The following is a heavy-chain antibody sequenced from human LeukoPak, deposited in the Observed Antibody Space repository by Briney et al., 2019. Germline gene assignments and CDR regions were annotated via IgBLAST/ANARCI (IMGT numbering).Heavy chain of an antibody. D-gene: IGHD3-22*01. CDR3: ARVRDSSGYSYFDY. Sequence: ASVKVSCKAAGYTFTIYGISWVRQAPGQGLEWMGWISAYNGNTNYAQKLQGRVTMTTDTSTSTAYMELRSLRSDDTAVYYCARVRDSSGYSYFDYWGQGTLVTVPS. V-gene: IGHV1-18*01. CDR2: ISAYNGNT. CDR1: GYTFTIYG. J-gene: IGHJ4*02.